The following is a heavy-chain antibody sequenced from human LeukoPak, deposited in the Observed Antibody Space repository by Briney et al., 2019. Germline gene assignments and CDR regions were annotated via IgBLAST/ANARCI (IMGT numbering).Heavy chain of an antibody. Sequence: SETLSLTCTVSGGSISSYYWSWIRQPPGKGLEWIGYIYYSGSTNYNPSLKSRVTISVDTSKNQFSLKLSSVTAADTAVHYCARFPIAVAGYEDENWFDPWGQGTLVTVSS. CDR3: ARFPIAVAGYEDENWFDP. CDR2: IYYSGST. CDR1: GGSISSYY. V-gene: IGHV4-59*01. D-gene: IGHD6-19*01. J-gene: IGHJ5*02.